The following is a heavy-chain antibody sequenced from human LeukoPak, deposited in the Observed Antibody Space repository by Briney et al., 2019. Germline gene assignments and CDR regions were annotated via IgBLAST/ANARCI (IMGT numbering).Heavy chain of an antibody. Sequence: KASETLSLTCTVSGDSISSYSWRWIRQPADKGLEYIGRIYTSGSTNDNPSFKSRVTMSVDTSKNQFSLKLTSVTAADTAVYYCARAVGRVVPAAMGRRNYYYYMDVWGKGTTVTVSS. CDR1: GDSISSYS. V-gene: IGHV4-4*07. D-gene: IGHD2-2*01. J-gene: IGHJ6*03. CDR2: IYTSGST. CDR3: ARAVGRVVPAAMGRRNYYYYMDV.